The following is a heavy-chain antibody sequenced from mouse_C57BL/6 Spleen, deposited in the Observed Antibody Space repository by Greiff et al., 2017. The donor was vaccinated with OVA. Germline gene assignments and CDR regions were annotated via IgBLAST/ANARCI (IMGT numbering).Heavy chain of an antibody. V-gene: IGHV1-69*01. D-gene: IGHD1-1*01. CDR2: IAPSDSYT. Sequence: QVQLQQPGAELVMPGASVKLSCKASGYTFTSYWMHWVKQRPGQGLEWIGAIAPSDSYTKYTQKFKGKSTLPVDKSSSPAYMQLSSLTSEDSAVYYCARSRDYYGSSYRWFAYWGQGTLVTVSA. J-gene: IGHJ3*01. CDR1: GYTFTSYW. CDR3: ARSRDYYGSSYRWFAY.